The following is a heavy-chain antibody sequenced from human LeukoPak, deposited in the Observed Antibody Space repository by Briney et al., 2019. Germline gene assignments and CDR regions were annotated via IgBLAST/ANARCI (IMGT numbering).Heavy chain of an antibody. J-gene: IGHJ4*02. D-gene: IGHD2-15*01. CDR3: ARDSGGGRPPFDY. Sequence: GGSLRLSCAAAGFTFSSYSMNWVRQAPGKGLEWVSYISSSSSTIYYADSVKGRFTISRDNAKNSLYLQMNSLRAEDTAVYYFARDSGGGRPPFDYWGQGTLVTVSS. CDR2: ISSSSSTI. CDR1: GFTFSSYS. V-gene: IGHV3-48*01.